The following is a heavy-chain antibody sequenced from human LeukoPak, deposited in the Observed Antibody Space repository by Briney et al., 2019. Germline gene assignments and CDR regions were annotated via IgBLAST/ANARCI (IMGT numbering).Heavy chain of an antibody. D-gene: IGHD2/OR15-2a*01. CDR3: ASYLTSIPSGMDV. V-gene: IGHV3-74*01. Sequence: PGGSLRLSCAASGFTFSRYWMHWLRQAPGKGLVWVSRISTDGSSTGNADSVKGRFTISRDNGKNTLYLQMNSLRAEDTAVYYCASYLTSIPSGMDVWGQGTTVTVSS. CDR2: ISTDGSST. CDR1: GFTFSRYW. J-gene: IGHJ6*02.